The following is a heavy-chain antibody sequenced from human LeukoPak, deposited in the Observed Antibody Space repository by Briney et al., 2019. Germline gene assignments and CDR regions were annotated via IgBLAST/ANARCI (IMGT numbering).Heavy chain of an antibody. CDR1: GYTFTSYD. CDR2: MNPNSGNT. J-gene: IGHJ5*02. V-gene: IGHV1-8*01. D-gene: IGHD2-15*01. CDR3: ARTYGYRNCFDP. Sequence: ASVKVSCTASGYTFTSYDINWVRQAPGQGLEWMGWMNPNSGNTGYAQKFQGRVTMTRNTSISTAYMDPSSLSSEDTAVYHWARTYGYRNCFDPWGQGTLVTVSS.